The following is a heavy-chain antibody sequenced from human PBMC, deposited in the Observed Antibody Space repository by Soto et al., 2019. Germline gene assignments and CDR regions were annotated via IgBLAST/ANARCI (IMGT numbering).Heavy chain of an antibody. CDR3: ARDLYYGSGSYTNWFDP. V-gene: IGHV4-59*01. Sequence: SETLSLTCTVSGGSISSYYWSWIRQPPGKGLEWIGYIYYSGSTNYNPPLKSRVTISVDTSKNQFSLKLSSVTAADTAVYYCARDLYYGSGSYTNWFDPWGQGTLVTVSS. CDR2: IYYSGST. J-gene: IGHJ5*02. D-gene: IGHD3-10*01. CDR1: GGSISSYY.